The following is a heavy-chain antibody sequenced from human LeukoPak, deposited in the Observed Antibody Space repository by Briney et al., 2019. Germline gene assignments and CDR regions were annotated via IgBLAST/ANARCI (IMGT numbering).Heavy chain of an antibody. CDR3: TISSSTPGSDY. V-gene: IGHV3-73*01. J-gene: IGHJ4*02. D-gene: IGHD6-6*01. CDR1: GFTFSGSA. Sequence: SGGSLRLSCAASGFTFSGSAMHWVRQAPGKGLEWVGRIRSKANSYATAYAASVKGRFTISRDDSKNTAYLQMNSLKTEDTAVYYCTISSSTPGSDYWGQGTLVTVSS. CDR2: IRSKANSYAT.